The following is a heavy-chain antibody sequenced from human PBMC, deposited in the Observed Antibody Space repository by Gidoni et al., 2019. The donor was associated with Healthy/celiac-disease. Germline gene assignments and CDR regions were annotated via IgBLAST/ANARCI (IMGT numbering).Heavy chain of an antibody. J-gene: IGHJ6*03. CDR3: AREAARDSVYMDV. Sequence: EVQLVESGGGLVQPGGSLRLYCAASGFTFSSYSINWIRQAPGKGLGWFSYISSSSSTIYYADSVKGRFTISRDNAKNSLYLQMNSLRAEDTAVYYCAREAARDSVYMDVWGKGTTVTVSS. D-gene: IGHD6-6*01. CDR1: GFTFSSYS. V-gene: IGHV3-48*01. CDR2: ISSSSSTI.